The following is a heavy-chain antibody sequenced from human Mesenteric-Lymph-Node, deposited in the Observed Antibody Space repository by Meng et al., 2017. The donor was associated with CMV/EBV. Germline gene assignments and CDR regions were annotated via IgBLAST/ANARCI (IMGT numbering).Heavy chain of an antibody. CDR2: ISSEAYP. Sequence: GGSLRLSCSASGFVFSNSAMSWVRQAPGKGLEWVSGISSEAYPHYADSVKGRFTISRDNSKNTLYWQMNSLRDEDTAVYHCVRGRLREPLDYWGQGTLVTVSS. V-gene: IGHV3-23*01. CDR3: VRGRLREPLDY. CDR1: GFVFSNSA. D-gene: IGHD1-26*01. J-gene: IGHJ4*02.